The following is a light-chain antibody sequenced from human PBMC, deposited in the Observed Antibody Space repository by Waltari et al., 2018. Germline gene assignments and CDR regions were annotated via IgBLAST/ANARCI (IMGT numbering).Light chain of an antibody. CDR2: DVS. CDR1: SSDVVGYHY. J-gene: IGLJ1*01. Sequence: QSALTQPRSVSGSPGQSVTISCPGTSSDVVGYHYVSWYQQHPGKAPKLMIYDVSKRPSGVPDRFSGSKSGNTASLTISGLQAEDEADYYCCSYAGSYTYVFGTGTKVTVL. V-gene: IGLV2-11*01. CDR3: CSYAGSYTYV.